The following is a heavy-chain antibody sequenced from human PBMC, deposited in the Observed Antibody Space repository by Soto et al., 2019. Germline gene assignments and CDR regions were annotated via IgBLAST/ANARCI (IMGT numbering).Heavy chain of an antibody. CDR3: ATVIPGAEAWFDP. V-gene: IGHV1-18*01. J-gene: IGHJ5*02. Sequence: QGQLVQSGAEVKKPGASVKVSCTASGNTFTNFGVTWVRQAPGQGLEWMGWISAYTDDPNYAQKFQGRVTMTIDTSSSTAYLDLRSLTSDDTAVYYCATVIPGAEAWFDPWGQGTLVTVSS. CDR2: ISAYTDDP. CDR1: GNTFTNFG. D-gene: IGHD2-2*01.